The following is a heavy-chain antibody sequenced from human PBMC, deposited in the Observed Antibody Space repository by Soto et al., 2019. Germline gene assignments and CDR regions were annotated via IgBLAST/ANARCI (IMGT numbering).Heavy chain of an antibody. CDR1: GGTFSSYA. CDR2: IIPIFGTA. V-gene: IGHV1-69*01. CDR3: ARDSQVAIYPRGAFDI. D-gene: IGHD2-2*02. Sequence: QVQLVQSGAEVKKPGSSVKVSCKASGGTFSSYAISWVRQAPGQGLEWMGGIIPIFGTANYAQKFQGRVTITADESTSTAYMELSSLKSEDTAVYYCARDSQVAIYPRGAFDIWGQGTMVTVSS. J-gene: IGHJ3*02.